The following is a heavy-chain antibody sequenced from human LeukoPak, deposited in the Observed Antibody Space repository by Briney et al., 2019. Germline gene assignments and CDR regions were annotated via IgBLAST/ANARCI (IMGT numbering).Heavy chain of an antibody. D-gene: IGHD6-6*01. V-gene: IGHV4-59*01. Sequence: SRVTILVDTSKNQFSLKLSSVTAADTAVYYCARARGARRYSSSEVDAFDIWGQGTMVTVSS. CDR3: ARARGARRYSSSEVDAFDI. J-gene: IGHJ3*02.